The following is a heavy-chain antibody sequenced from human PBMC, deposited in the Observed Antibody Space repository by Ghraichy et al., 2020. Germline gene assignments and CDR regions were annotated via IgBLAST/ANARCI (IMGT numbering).Heavy chain of an antibody. D-gene: IGHD1-14*01. CDR2: INPNTADT. J-gene: IGHJ6*02. V-gene: IGHV1-2*06. CDR1: GSTFTAYY. Sequence: ASAKVSCKASGSTFTAYYIHWVRQAPGQGLEWMGRINPNTADTKYAQKFQGRVTMTRDTSIDTAYMDLSSLRSDDTAVYYCARDFFSSITSPNYYYGMDLWGQGTAVTVSS. CDR3: ARDFFSSITSPNYYYGMDL.